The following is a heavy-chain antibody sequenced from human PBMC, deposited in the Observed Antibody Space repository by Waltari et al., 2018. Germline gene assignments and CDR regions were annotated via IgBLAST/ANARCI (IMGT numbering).Heavy chain of an antibody. CDR3: VKTKGYDYELDFFDI. CDR1: GTTFSKYS. CDR2: IGASAKAT. V-gene: IGHV3-23*01. Sequence: VQRLEPGGGLVQPGESLRHSCVDAGTTFSKYSISWVRQAPGKGLEWVAGIGASAKATFYADFVRGRCEISRDNSKNTLYLQLNGLRDDDTAVYYCVKTKGYDYELDFFDIWGPGAAVTVSS. J-gene: IGHJ3*02. D-gene: IGHD3-22*01.